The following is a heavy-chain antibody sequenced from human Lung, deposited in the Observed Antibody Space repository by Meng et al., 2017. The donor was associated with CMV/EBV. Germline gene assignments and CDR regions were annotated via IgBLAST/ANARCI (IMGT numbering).Heavy chain of an antibody. CDR3: AREHFSNSPGFDP. CDR1: GFTFSNYA. D-gene: IGHD4-23*01. J-gene: IGHJ5*02. V-gene: IGHV3-30-3*01. CDR2: ISYDGNIR. Sequence: SCAASGFTFSNYAMHWVRQPPGKGLEWVAVISYDGNIRYFGESVKGRFTISRDNSENTLYLQMNSLRAEDTDVYYCAREHFSNSPGFDPWGQGTLVTVSS.